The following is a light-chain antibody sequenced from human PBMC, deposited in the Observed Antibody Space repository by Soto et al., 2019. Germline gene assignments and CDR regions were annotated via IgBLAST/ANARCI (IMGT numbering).Light chain of an antibody. CDR2: EVT. CDR3: SSYTTSSTYV. Sequence: QSVLTQPASVSGSPGQSITISCTGTSNDVGGYNYVSWYQQHLGKAPKLMIYEVTNRPSGISNRFSGSKSGNTASLTISGLPAEDEADYYCSSYTTSSTYVFGTGTKLTVL. J-gene: IGLJ1*01. V-gene: IGLV2-14*01. CDR1: SNDVGGYNY.